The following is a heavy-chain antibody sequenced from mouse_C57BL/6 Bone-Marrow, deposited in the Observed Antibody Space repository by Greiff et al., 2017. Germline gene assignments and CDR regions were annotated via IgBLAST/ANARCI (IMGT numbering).Heavy chain of an antibody. CDR2: IDPSDSYT. D-gene: IGHD1-1*01. Sequence: VQLQQSGAELVKPGASVKLSCKASGYTFTSYWMQWVKQRPGQGLEWIGEIDPSDSYTNYNQKFKGKATLTVDTSSSTAYLQLSSLTSEDSAVYYCARSGRLQRNYAMDYWGQGTSVTVSS. CDR3: ARSGRLQRNYAMDY. CDR1: GYTFTSYW. J-gene: IGHJ4*01. V-gene: IGHV1-50*01.